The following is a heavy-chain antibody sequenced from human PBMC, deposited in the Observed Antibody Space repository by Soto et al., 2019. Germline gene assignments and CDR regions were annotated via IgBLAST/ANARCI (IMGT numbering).Heavy chain of an antibody. J-gene: IGHJ4*02. V-gene: IGHV3-20*04. CDR3: AREEYGFEY. D-gene: IGHD4-17*01. CDR1: GFTFDDYA. Sequence: EVQLVESGGGVVRPGGSLRLSCAASGFTFDDYAMSWVRQGSGKGLEWVSGINWNGGSTSYGDSVVGRFTISRDNAKTFLYLQMNSLRAEDTALYYCAREEYGFEYWGQGILVTVSS. CDR2: INWNGGST.